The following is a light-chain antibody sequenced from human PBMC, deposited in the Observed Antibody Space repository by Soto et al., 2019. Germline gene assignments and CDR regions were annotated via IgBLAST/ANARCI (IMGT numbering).Light chain of an antibody. CDR1: SSNIGKYN. J-gene: IGLJ3*02. V-gene: IGLV1-47*01. CDR3: AVWDDRLHGM. Sequence: QLVLTQPPSASGTPGQRVTISCFGSSSNIGKYNVYWYQQLPGTTPKLLIYRNDQRPSGVPDRFSASKSGTSASLAISGLRSEDEADYYCAVWDDRLHGMFGGGTKLTVL. CDR2: RND.